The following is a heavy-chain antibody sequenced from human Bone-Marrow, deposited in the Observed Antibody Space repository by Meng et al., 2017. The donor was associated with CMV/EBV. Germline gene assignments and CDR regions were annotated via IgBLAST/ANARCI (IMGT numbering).Heavy chain of an antibody. Sequence: SETLSLTCAVYGGSFSGYYWSWIRQPPGKGLEWIGYIYYSGSTNYNPSLKSRVTISVDTSKNQFSLKLSSVTAADTAVYYCARDRGELLLDYWGQGTLVTVSS. J-gene: IGHJ4*02. D-gene: IGHD3-10*01. CDR3: ARDRGELLLDY. CDR2: IYYSGST. V-gene: IGHV4-59*01. CDR1: GGSFSGYY.